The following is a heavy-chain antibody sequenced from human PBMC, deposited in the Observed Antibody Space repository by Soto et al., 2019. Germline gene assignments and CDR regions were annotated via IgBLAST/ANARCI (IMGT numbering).Heavy chain of an antibody. Sequence: GSLRLSCAASGFTFSSYAMSWVRQAPGKGLEWVSAISGSGGSTYYADSVKGRFTISRDNSKNTLYLQMNSLRAEDTAVYYCAKDPGFYYDSSGYYFDYWGQGTLVTVSS. CDR3: AKDPGFYYDSSGYYFDY. CDR1: GFTFSSYA. D-gene: IGHD3-22*01. J-gene: IGHJ4*02. CDR2: ISGSGGST. V-gene: IGHV3-23*01.